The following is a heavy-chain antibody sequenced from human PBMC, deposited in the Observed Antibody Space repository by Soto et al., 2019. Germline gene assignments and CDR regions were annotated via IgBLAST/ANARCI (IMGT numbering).Heavy chain of an antibody. V-gene: IGHV1-2*02. CDR2: INPNSGGT. CDR1: GYTFTGYY. Sequence: ASVKVSCKASGYTFTGYYMHWVRQAPGQGLEWMGWINPNSGGTNYAQKFQGRVTMTRDTSISTAYMELSRLRSDDTAVYYCARGTVATIYYYYGMDVWGQGTTVTV. J-gene: IGHJ6*02. CDR3: ARGTVATIYYYYGMDV. D-gene: IGHD5-12*01.